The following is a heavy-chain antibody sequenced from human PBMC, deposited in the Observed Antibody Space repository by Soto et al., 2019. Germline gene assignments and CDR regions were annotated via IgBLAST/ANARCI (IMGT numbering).Heavy chain of an antibody. CDR2: IIPIFGTA. CDR1: GGAFSNSV. Sequence: GASVKVSCKASGGAFSNSVISWVRQAPGQGLEWMGGIIPIFGTANYAQKFQGRVTITRDMSTNTAYMELSSLRSEDTAVYYCAALGVNFDHWGQGTLVTVSS. J-gene: IGHJ4*02. CDR3: AALGVNFDH. V-gene: IGHV1-69*05. D-gene: IGHD2-8*01.